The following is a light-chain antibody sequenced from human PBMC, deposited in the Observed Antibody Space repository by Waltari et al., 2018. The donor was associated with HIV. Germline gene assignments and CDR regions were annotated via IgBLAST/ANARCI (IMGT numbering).Light chain of an antibody. V-gene: IGLV2-11*01. CDR2: DVT. Sequence: QSALTQPRSVSGSPGQSVTISCTGTRSDVGGYKYVPWYQQHPAKAPKLMIYDVTKRPSGVPDRFSGSKSVNTASLTISGLEAEDEADYYCCSYAGSYTLVFGGGTKLTVL. J-gene: IGLJ3*02. CDR1: RSDVGGYKY. CDR3: CSYAGSYTLV.